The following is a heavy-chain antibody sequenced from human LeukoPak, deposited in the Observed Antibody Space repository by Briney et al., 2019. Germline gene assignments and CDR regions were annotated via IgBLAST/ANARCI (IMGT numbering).Heavy chain of an antibody. CDR1: GGSISSGGYY. CDR2: IYYSGST. V-gene: IGHV4-31*03. D-gene: IGHD2-21*01. J-gene: IGHJ6*02. Sequence: KSSETLSLTCTVSGGSISSGGYYWSWIRQHPGKGPEWIGYIYYSGSTYYNPSLKSRVTISVDTSKNQFSLKLSSVTAADTAVYYCARVLWWGTLYYYGMDVWGQGTTVTVSS. CDR3: ARVLWWGTLYYYGMDV.